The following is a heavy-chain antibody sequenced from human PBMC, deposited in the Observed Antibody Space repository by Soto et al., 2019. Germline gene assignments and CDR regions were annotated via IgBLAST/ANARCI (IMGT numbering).Heavy chain of an antibody. Sequence: SETLSLTCTVSGGSISSYYWSWIRQPPGKGLEWIGYIYYSGSTNYNPSLKSRVTISVDTSKNQFSLKLSSVTAADTAVYYCARSPQDIVVVPAATFDYWGQGTLVTVSS. CDR1: GGSISSYY. CDR2: IYYSGST. CDR3: ARSPQDIVVVPAATFDY. D-gene: IGHD2-2*01. V-gene: IGHV4-59*08. J-gene: IGHJ4*02.